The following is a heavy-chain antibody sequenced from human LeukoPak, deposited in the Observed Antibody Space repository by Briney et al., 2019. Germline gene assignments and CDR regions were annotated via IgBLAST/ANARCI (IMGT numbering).Heavy chain of an antibody. D-gene: IGHD6-13*01. CDR3: ARGGIAAAGRSPFDW. Sequence: SETLSLTCTVYGGSLSGFYWTWIRQPPGKGLEWIGEIYRTGDTNFNPSLKSRASITMDTSKNQFSLTLSSVTAADTAVYYCARGGIAAAGRSPFDWWGQGTLVTVSS. CDR1: GGSLSGFY. CDR2: IYRTGDT. V-gene: IGHV4-34*01. J-gene: IGHJ4*02.